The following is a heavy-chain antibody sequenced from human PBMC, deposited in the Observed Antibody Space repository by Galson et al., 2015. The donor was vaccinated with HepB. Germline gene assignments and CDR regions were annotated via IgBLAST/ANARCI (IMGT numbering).Heavy chain of an antibody. Sequence: SVKVSCKASGYTFAHYGIAWVRQAPGQGLEWMGWISAYNSNTDSTQEFQGSLTMTTDTSTSTAFMVLRSLKYDDTAVYFCARVGAGPSLDIWGQGTMVTVSS. J-gene: IGHJ3*02. CDR2: ISAYNSNT. V-gene: IGHV1-18*01. CDR1: GYTFAHYG. CDR3: ARVGAGPSLDI. D-gene: IGHD1-26*01.